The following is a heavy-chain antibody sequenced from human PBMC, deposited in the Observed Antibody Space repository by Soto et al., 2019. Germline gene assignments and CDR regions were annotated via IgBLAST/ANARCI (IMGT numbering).Heavy chain of an antibody. CDR2: IIPIFGTA. V-gene: IGHV1-69*13. CDR3: ARSNSGLSGYYYYGMDV. J-gene: IGHJ6*02. D-gene: IGHD6-19*01. Sequence: ASVKVSCKASGGTFSSYAISWVRQAPGQGLEWMGGIIPIFGTANYAQKFQGRVTITADESTSTAYMELSSLRSEDTAVYYCARSNSGLSGYYYYGMDVWGQGTTATVSS. CDR1: GGTFSSYA.